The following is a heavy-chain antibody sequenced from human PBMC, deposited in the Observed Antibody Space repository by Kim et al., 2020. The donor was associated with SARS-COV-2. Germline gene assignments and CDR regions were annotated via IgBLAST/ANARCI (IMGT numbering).Heavy chain of an antibody. CDR3: ARDFGEDYYDRGDY. Sequence: GGSLRLSCAASGFTFSSYAMHWVRQAPGKGLKWVAVISYDGSNKYYADSVKGRFTISRDNSKNTLYLQMNSLRAEDTAVYYCARDFGEDYYDRGDYWGQGTLVTVSS. CDR2: ISYDGSNK. D-gene: IGHD3-22*01. CDR1: GFTFSSYA. J-gene: IGHJ4*02. V-gene: IGHV3-30*04.